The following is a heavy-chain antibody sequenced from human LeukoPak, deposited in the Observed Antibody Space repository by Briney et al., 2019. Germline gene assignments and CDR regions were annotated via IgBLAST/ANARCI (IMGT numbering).Heavy chain of an antibody. CDR3: ARHSVVVVPAAREGRFDP. CDR1: GGSISSSNYY. V-gene: IGHV4-39*01. J-gene: IGHJ5*02. Sequence: PSETLSLTCTVSGGSISSSNYYWGWIRQPPGKGLEWIGTIYYSGTTYYNPSLESRVTISVDTSKNQFSLKLSSVTAADTAVYYCARHSVVVVPAAREGRFDPWGQGTLVTVSS. D-gene: IGHD2-2*01. CDR2: IYYSGTT.